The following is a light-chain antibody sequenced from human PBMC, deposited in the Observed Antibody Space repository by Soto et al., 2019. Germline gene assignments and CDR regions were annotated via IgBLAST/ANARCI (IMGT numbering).Light chain of an antibody. Sequence: QTVVTQPPSVSGAPGQRVTISCTGGASNIGANYDVHWYQQLPGTAPKLLIYGTSNRPSGVPDRFSGSKSGTSASLAITGLQAEDEADYFCQSYDGTLTGVIFGGGTKLTVL. J-gene: IGLJ2*01. CDR1: ASNIGANYD. V-gene: IGLV1-40*01. CDR2: GTS. CDR3: QSYDGTLTGVI.